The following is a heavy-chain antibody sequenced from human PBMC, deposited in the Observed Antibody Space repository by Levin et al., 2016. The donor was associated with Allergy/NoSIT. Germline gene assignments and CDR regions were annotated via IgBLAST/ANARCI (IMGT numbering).Heavy chain of an antibody. CDR2: ISYDGTNK. Sequence: GESLKISCAASTFTFTRYSMHWVRQAPGKGLEWVAIISYDGTNKYYADSVKGRFTISRDNSKNTLYLQMNSLRAEDTAVYYCAKDALGIAAAGPNIDYWGQGTLVTVSS. J-gene: IGHJ4*02. D-gene: IGHD6-13*01. CDR3: AKDALGIAAAGPNIDY. V-gene: IGHV3-30*07. CDR1: TFTFTRYS.